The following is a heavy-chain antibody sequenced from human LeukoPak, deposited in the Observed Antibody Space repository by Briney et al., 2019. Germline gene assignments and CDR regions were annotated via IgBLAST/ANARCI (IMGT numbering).Heavy chain of an antibody. J-gene: IGHJ4*02. D-gene: IGHD6-19*01. CDR1: GFTFSDYY. Sequence: GGSLRLSCAASGFTFSDYYMSWIRQAPGKGLEWVSYISSSGRTIYYADSVKGRITISRDNTKNSLNLQTNSLRAEDTAVYYCARVAVTGIGVDYWGQGTLVTVSS. V-gene: IGHV3-11*04. CDR2: ISSSGRTI. CDR3: ARVAVTGIGVDY.